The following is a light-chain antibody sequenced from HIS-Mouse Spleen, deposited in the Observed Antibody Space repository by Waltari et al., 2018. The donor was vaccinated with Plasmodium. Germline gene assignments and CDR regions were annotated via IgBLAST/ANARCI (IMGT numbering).Light chain of an antibody. CDR3: QQLNSYPYT. CDR1: QGISSY. Sequence: DIQLTQSPSFLSASVGDRVTITCRASQGISSYLAWYQQKPGKAPKLWSYAASTLQSGVPSMFSGSGSGTEFTCTISSRQPEDFATYYCQQLNSYPYTFGQGTKLEIK. J-gene: IGKJ2*01. CDR2: AAS. V-gene: IGKV1-9*01.